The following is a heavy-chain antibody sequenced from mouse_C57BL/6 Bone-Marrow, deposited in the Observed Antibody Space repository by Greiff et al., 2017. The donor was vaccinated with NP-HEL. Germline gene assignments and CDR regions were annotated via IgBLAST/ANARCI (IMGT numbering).Heavy chain of an antibody. V-gene: IGHV1-74*01. J-gene: IGHJ3*01. D-gene: IGHD1-1*01. Sequence: QVQLQQPGAELVKPGASVKVSCKASGYTFTSYWMHWVKQRPGQGLEWIGRIHPSDSDTNYNQKFKGKATLTVDKSSSTAYMKLSSLTSEDSAVYYCAIPLYYDGSSYGAYWGQGTLVTVSA. CDR1: GYTFTSYW. CDR3: AIPLYYDGSSYGAY. CDR2: IHPSDSDT.